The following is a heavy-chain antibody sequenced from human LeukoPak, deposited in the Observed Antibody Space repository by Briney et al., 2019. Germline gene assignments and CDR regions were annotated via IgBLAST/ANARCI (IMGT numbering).Heavy chain of an antibody. CDR3: AGEPAMGPYYYYGMDV. Sequence: ASVKVSCKASGYTFTSYAMHWVRQAPGQRLEWMGWINAGNGNTKYSQKFQGRVTITRDTSASTAYMELSSLRSEDTAVYYCAGEPAMGPYYYYGMDVWGKGTTVTVSS. D-gene: IGHD5-18*01. CDR2: INAGNGNT. V-gene: IGHV1-3*01. CDR1: GYTFTSYA. J-gene: IGHJ6*04.